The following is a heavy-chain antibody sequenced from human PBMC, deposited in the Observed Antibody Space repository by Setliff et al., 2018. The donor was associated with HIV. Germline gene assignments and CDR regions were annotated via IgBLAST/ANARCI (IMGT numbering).Heavy chain of an antibody. D-gene: IGHD5-12*01. J-gene: IGHJ3*02. Sequence: SETLSLTCTVSGGSISSYYWSWIRQPPGKGLEWIGYIYTSGSTNYNPSLKSRVTISVDTSKNQFSLKLSPVTAADTAVYYCARLGPDGYNSRHDAFDIWGQGTMVTVSS. V-gene: IGHV4-4*09. CDR3: ARLGPDGYNSRHDAFDI. CDR1: GGSISSYY. CDR2: IYTSGST.